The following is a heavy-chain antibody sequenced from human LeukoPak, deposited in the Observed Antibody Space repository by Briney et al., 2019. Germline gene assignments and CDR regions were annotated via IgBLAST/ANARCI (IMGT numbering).Heavy chain of an antibody. CDR2: TYYRSTWYN. CDR1: GDIVSSNSVT. CDR3: ARRLTQYDCFDP. Sequence: SQTLPLTCAISGDIVSSNSVTWHWIRQSPSRGLEWLGRTYYRSTWYNDYAVSVRGRITVNPDTSKNQFSLHLNSVTPEDTAVYYCARRLTQYDCFDPWGQGILVTVSS. J-gene: IGHJ5*02. V-gene: IGHV6-1*01. D-gene: IGHD2-2*01.